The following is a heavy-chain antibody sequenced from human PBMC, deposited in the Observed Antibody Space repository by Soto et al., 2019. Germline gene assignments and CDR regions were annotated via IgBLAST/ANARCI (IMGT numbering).Heavy chain of an antibody. J-gene: IGHJ5*02. CDR1: GGTFSSYA. V-gene: IGHV1-69*13. D-gene: IGHD3-22*01. Sequence: SGKVACNASGGTFSSYAICWVRHAPGQGLEWMGGIIPIFGTANYAQKLQGRFTITAEESTSTAYMELSSMRSEDTAVYYCARVGRYYYDSRGAKMEFDPWGQGTLVT. CDR2: IIPIFGTA. CDR3: ARVGRYYYDSRGAKMEFDP.